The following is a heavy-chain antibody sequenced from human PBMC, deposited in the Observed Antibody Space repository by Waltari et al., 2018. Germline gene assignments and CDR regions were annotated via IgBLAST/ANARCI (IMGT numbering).Heavy chain of an antibody. J-gene: IGHJ6*02. CDR2: ISGSGGST. CDR1: GFTFSSYA. Sequence: EVQLLESGGGLVQPGGSLRLSCAASGFTFSSYAMSWVRQAPGKGLEWVSAISGSGGSTYYADSVKGRFTISRDNSKNTLYLQMNSLRAEDTAVYYCARTRGGGYTYYYGMDVWGQGTTVTVSS. CDR3: ARTRGGGYTYYYGMDV. D-gene: IGHD5-12*01. V-gene: IGHV3-23*01.